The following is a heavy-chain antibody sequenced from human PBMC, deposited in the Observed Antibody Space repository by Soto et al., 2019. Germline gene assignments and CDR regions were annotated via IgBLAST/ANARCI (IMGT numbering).Heavy chain of an antibody. CDR3: ARLLSAALFSYDL. CDR2: IYWNDDK. D-gene: IGHD1-26*01. J-gene: IGHJ5*02. V-gene: IGHV2-5*01. Sequence: QITLKESGPTLVKPTQTLTLTCTLSGFSHSTSGVAVGWIRQPPGQALEWLGHIYWNDDKYYSTSLNSSLSLSKDTSKNQVVLTMTNVDPLDTGTYYCARLLSAALFSYDLWGQGTLVTVSS. CDR1: GFSHSTSGVA.